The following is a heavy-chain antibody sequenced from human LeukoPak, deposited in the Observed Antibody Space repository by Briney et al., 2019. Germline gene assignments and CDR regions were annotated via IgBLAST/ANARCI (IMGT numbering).Heavy chain of an antibody. J-gene: IGHJ4*02. Sequence: SETLSLTCTVSGGSISSYYWSWIRQPPGKGLEWIGYIYYSGSTNYNPSLKSRVTISVDTSKNQFSLKLSSVTAADTAVYYCARDPLLWFGEIPFDYWGQGTLVTVSS. D-gene: IGHD3-10*01. V-gene: IGHV4-59*12. CDR1: GGSISSYY. CDR3: ARDPLLWFGEIPFDY. CDR2: IYYSGST.